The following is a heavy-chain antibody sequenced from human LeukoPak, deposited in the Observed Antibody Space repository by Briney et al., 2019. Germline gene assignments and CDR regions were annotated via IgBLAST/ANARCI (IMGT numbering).Heavy chain of an antibody. J-gene: IGHJ3*02. CDR1: GGSLSSGSYY. CDR2: IYTSGST. D-gene: IGHD3-3*01. V-gene: IGHV4-61*02. CDR3: ARAFGVVVRNSFDI. Sequence: PSQTLSLTCTVSGGSLSSGSYYWSWIRQHAGKGLEWIGRIYTSGSTNYNPSLKSRVTISVDTSKNQFSLKLSSVTPEDTAVYYCARAFGVVVRNSFDIWGQGTMVTVSS.